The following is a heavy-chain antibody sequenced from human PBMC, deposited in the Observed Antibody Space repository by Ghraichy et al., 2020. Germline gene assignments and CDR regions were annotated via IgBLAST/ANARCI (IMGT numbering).Heavy chain of an antibody. CDR1: GGSVSSGGFY. J-gene: IGHJ4*02. D-gene: IGHD3-22*01. Sequence: SLNISCSVSGGSVSSGGFYWTWIRQNPGKGLEWIGFIFNSGINYYNPSLKSRASISADTSKNQFSLKLDSATAADTAVYYCARDGGYFLAFDYWGQGTPVTVSS. CDR2: IFNSGIN. V-gene: IGHV4-31*03. CDR3: ARDGGYFLAFDY.